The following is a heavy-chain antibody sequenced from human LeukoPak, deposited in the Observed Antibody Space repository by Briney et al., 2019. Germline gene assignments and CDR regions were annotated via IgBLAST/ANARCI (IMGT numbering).Heavy chain of an antibody. V-gene: IGHV4-39*01. Sequence: SETLSLTCTVYGGSISSSSYYWGWIRQPPGKGLEWIGSIYSSGSTYYNPSLKSLVTISSDTSKNQFSLKLSSVTAADTAVYYCARSIMITFGGVIPHYFDYWGQGTLVTVSS. CDR1: GGSISSSSYY. J-gene: IGHJ4*02. CDR2: IYSSGST. CDR3: ARSIMITFGGVIPHYFDY. D-gene: IGHD3-16*02.